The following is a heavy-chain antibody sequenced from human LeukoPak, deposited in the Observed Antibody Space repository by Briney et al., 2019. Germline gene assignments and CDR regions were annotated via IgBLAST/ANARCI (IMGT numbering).Heavy chain of an antibody. V-gene: IGHV3-7*01. Sequence: GGSLRLSCAASGSTFSGYWMSWARQAPGKGLEWVATIKQDASEKTYVDSVEGRFTSSRDNAKSSLFLQMDSLRAEDTAVYYCARFGMDAAIDYWGQGTLVTVSS. CDR1: GSTFSGYW. CDR2: IKQDASEK. J-gene: IGHJ4*02. D-gene: IGHD2-15*01. CDR3: ARFGMDAAIDY.